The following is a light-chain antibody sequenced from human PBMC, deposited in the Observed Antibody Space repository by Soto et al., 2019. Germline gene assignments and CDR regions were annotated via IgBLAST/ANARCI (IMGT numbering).Light chain of an antibody. CDR3: GSWDSSLSIGV. J-gene: IGLJ2*01. V-gene: IGLV1-51*01. CDR1: TSDIGSNY. CDR2: ENH. Sequence: QSVLTQPPSVSAALGQTVTISCSGSTSDIGSNYVSWYQQLPGTAPKLLIYENHNRPAGIPDRFSGSKSGTSATLGITGLQTGDEADYYCGSWDSSLSIGVFGGGTKLTVL.